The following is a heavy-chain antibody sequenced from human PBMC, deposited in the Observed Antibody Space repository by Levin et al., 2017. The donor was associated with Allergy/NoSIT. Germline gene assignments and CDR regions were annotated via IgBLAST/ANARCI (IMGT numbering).Heavy chain of an antibody. Sequence: KPSETLSLTCTVSGGSISSGPYYWTWIRQPAGKGLEWIGRIYRSGSTNYNPSLRGRLSISVDTSKNQFSLKLSSVTAADTAVYYCARQVHGFAFDPWGQGTLVTVSS. D-gene: IGHD3-10*01. CDR2: IYRSGST. CDR1: GGSISSGPYY. J-gene: IGHJ5*02. CDR3: ARQVHGFAFDP. V-gene: IGHV4-61*02.